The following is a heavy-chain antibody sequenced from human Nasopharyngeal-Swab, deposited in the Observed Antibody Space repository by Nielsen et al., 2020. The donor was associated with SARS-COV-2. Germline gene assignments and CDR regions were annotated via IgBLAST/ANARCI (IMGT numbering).Heavy chain of an antibody. Sequence: GESLKISCKGSGYSFTSYWIGWVRQMPGKGLEWMGTIYPGDSDTRYSPSFQGQVTISSDKSISTAYLQWSSLKASDTAMYYCARHKGGDYGDYVGGSDYWGQGTLVTVSS. CDR2: IYPGDSDT. J-gene: IGHJ4*02. D-gene: IGHD4-17*01. CDR3: ARHKGGDYGDYVGGSDY. CDR1: GYSFTSYW. V-gene: IGHV5-51*01.